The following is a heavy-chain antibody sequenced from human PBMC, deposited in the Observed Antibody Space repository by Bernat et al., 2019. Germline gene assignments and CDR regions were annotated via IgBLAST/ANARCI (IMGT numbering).Heavy chain of an antibody. J-gene: IGHJ4*02. CDR1: GFIVSSNY. V-gene: IGHV3-53*01. CDR3: ARVRSPFRSVFGY. CDR2: IFIGGST. Sequence: EVQLVESGGGLIQPGRSLRLSCAASGFIVSSNYMSWVRQAPGKGLEWVSIIFIGGSTNYADSVKGRFTISRDDSKNTLYRQMNSLRSEDTAVYYCARVRSPFRSVFGYWGQGALVTVSS.